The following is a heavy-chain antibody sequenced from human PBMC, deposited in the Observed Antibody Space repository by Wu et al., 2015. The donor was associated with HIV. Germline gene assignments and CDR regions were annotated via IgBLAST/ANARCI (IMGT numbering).Heavy chain of an antibody. D-gene: IGHD6-13*01. CDR2: MNPSTGGT. J-gene: IGHJ4*02. V-gene: IGHV1-2*02. CDR1: GYTFTGYY. CDR3: ARGHVAAASGIIGY. Sequence: QVQLVQSGAEVKKPGASVKVSCKASGYTFTGYYIHWVRQAPGQGLEWMGLMNPSTGGTNYAQKFQGRVTMTRDTSTTTAYMELNNLKADDTAVYYCARGHVAAASGIIGYWGQGTLVIVSS.